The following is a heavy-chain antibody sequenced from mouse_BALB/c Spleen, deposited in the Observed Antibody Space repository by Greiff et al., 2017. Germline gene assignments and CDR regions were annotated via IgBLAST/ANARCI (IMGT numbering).Heavy chain of an antibody. V-gene: IGHV5-17*02. CDR1: GFTFSSFG. J-gene: IGHJ4*01. D-gene: IGHD1-1*01. CDR2: ISSGSSTI. Sequence: DVMLVESGGGLVQPGGSRKLSCAASGFTFSSFGMHWVRQAPEKGLEWVAYISSGSSTIYYADTVKGRFTISRDNPKNTLFLQMTRLRSEDTAMYYCERGTVVRDYAVDQWGQGTSVTVSS. CDR3: ERGTVVRDYAVDQ.